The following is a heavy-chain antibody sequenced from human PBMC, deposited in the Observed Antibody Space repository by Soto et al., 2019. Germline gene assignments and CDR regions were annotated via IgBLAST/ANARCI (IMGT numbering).Heavy chain of an antibody. CDR2: ISPYTDDP. CDR1: GNTFTNFG. V-gene: IGHV1-18*01. Sequence: GAAVKVSCKPSGNTFTNFGVTWVRQAPGQGLEWMGWISPYTDDPRYAQKFQGRVTMTIDTSTSTAYLDLRSLTSDDTAVYYCARVIPGAEAWFHPWGQGTLVTAPQ. CDR3: ARVIPGAEAWFHP. D-gene: IGHD2-2*01. J-gene: IGHJ5*02.